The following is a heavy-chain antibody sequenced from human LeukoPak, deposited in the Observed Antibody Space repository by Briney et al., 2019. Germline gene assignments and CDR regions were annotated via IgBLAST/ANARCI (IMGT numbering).Heavy chain of an antibody. CDR2: IKTDGSNT. D-gene: IGHD3-10*02. V-gene: IGHV3-74*01. CDR1: GFTFRIYW. J-gene: IGHJ6*04. Sequence: GGSLRLSCTTSGFTFRIYWMTWVRQAPGKGLVWVSRIKTDGSNTNYADSVKGRFTISRDNAKNTLYLQMSSLRAEDTAVYYCAELGITMIGGVWGKGTTVTISS. CDR3: AELGITMIGGV.